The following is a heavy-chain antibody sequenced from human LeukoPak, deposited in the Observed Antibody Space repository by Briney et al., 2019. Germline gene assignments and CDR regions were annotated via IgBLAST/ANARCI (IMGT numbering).Heavy chain of an antibody. V-gene: IGHV1-46*01. J-gene: IGHJ6*03. Sequence: EASVKVSCKASGYTFTSYYMHWVRQDPGQGLEWMGIINPSGGSTSYAQKFQGRVTMTRDTSISTAYMELSRLRSDDTAVYYCARFPRAALYYYMDVWGKGTTVTISS. CDR2: INPSGGST. D-gene: IGHD3-10*01. CDR3: ARFPRAALYYYMDV. CDR1: GYTFTSYY.